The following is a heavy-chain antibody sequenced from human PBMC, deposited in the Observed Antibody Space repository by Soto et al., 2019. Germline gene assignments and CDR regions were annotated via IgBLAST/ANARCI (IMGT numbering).Heavy chain of an antibody. D-gene: IGHD4-17*01. CDR3: ARDSGDYGLFDY. CDR2: ITAYHGNT. J-gene: IGHJ4*02. CDR1: GYTFTSYG. Sequence: QVQLVQSGAEVKKPGASVKVSCKASGYTFTSYGLSWVRQAPGQGLEWMGWITAYHGNTNYAQKLQGRVTMTTDTSTSTDYMELRSLRSDDTAVYYCARDSGDYGLFDYWGQGTLVTGSS. V-gene: IGHV1-18*01.